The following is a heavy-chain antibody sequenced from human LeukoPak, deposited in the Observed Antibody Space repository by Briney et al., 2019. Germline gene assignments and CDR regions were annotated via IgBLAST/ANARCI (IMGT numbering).Heavy chain of an antibody. J-gene: IGHJ6*02. D-gene: IGHD3-22*01. CDR1: GDSISSGGYY. CDR2: IYYSGST. CDR3: ARDTYYYDSSGYGSYYYYGMDV. V-gene: IGHV4-31*03. Sequence: SQTLSLTCTVSGDSISSGGYYWSWIRQHPGKSLEWIEYIYYSGSTYYNPSLKSRVTISVDTSKNQFSLKLSSVTAADTAVYYCARDTYYYDSSGYGSYYYYGMDVWGQGTTVTVSS.